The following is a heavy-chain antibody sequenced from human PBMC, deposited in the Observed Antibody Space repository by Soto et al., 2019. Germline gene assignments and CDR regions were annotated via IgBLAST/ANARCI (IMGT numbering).Heavy chain of an antibody. Sequence: QGKLVQSGPEVKKPGASVKVSCTAPGYSFSGYDITWVRQAPGQGLEWLGWVSTSIRSTMSAEKLQGRLTMTTDTSTTTVYMELRGLTSDDTAVYYCARDSGAALYGEDALDIWGQGTMVSVSS. CDR1: GYSFSGYD. CDR2: VSTSIRST. V-gene: IGHV1-18*04. D-gene: IGHD3-10*01. CDR3: ARDSGAALYGEDALDI. J-gene: IGHJ3*02.